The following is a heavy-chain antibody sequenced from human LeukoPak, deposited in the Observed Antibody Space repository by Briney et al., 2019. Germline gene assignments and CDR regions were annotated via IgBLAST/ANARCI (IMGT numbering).Heavy chain of an antibody. Sequence: GGSLRLSCAASGFTFSSYWMSWVRQAPGKGLEWVANIKQDGSEKYYADSVKGRFTISKDNSKNTLYLQMNSLRAEDTAVYYCAKELTISYYYYMDVWGKGTTVTISS. V-gene: IGHV3-7*01. J-gene: IGHJ6*03. CDR1: GFTFSSYW. CDR2: IKQDGSEK. CDR3: AKELTISYYYYMDV. D-gene: IGHD2-21*01.